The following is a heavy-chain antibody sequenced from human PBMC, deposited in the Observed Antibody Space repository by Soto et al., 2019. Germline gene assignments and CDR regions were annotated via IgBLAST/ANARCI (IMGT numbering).Heavy chain of an antibody. J-gene: IGHJ6*02. V-gene: IGHV1-8*01. D-gene: IGHD1-7*01. Sequence: ASVKVSCKASGYTFTSYDINWVRQATGQGLEWMGWMNPNSGNTGYAQKFQGRVTMTRNTSISTAYMELSSLRSEDTAVYYCARGRLTGTTYLDYYYGMDVWGQGTPVTVSS. CDR1: GYTFTSYD. CDR3: ARGRLTGTTYLDYYYGMDV. CDR2: MNPNSGNT.